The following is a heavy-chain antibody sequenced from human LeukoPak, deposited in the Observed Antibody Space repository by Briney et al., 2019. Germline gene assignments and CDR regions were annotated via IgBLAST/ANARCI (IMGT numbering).Heavy chain of an antibody. Sequence: PGGSLRLSCAASGFTLSSYWMQWVRQAPGKGLVWVSRHYSDGSSTKYADSVKGRFTISTDNAKNTLYLQMNSLRAEDTAVYYCVREVYSMEVWGQGTTVTVSS. CDR1: GFTLSSYW. CDR2: HYSDGSST. V-gene: IGHV3-74*03. CDR3: VREVYSMEV. D-gene: IGHD2-2*02. J-gene: IGHJ6*02.